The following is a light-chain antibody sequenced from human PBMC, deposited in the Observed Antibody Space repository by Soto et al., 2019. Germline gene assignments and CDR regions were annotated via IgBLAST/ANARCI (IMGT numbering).Light chain of an antibody. V-gene: IGLV2-14*01. Sequence: QSVLTQPASVSGSPGQSITISCTGTSSDVGAYDYVSWYQQHPGKAPKLMIYDVSNRPSGVSSRFSGSKSDNTASLTISGLQAEDEFEYYCSSFRGSSTLLYVFGTGTKLTVL. CDR2: DVS. CDR3: SSFRGSSTLLYV. CDR1: SSDVGAYDY. J-gene: IGLJ1*01.